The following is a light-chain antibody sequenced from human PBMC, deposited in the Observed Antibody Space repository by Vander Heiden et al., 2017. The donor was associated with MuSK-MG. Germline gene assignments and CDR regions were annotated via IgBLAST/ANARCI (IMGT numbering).Light chain of an antibody. Sequence: QSALTQPASVSGSPGQSITISCTGTSSDVGGYNYVSWYQQHPGKAPKLMIYDVSNRPSGVSNRFSGLQAEDEADYYCSSYTSSSTRYVFGTGTKVTVL. CDR3: SSYTSSSTRYV. J-gene: IGLJ1*01. CDR2: DVS. CDR1: SSDVGGYNY. V-gene: IGLV2-14*03.